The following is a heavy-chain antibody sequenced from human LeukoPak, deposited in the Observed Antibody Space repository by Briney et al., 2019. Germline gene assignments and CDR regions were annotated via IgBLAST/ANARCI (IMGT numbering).Heavy chain of an antibody. CDR3: AKGRGYYVNLDY. D-gene: IGHD3-3*01. Sequence: PGGSLRLSCAASGFTLSSYAMSWVRQGPGKGLEWVSAISGSGGRTYYADSVKGRFTISRDNSKNTLYLQMNSLRAEDTAVYYCAKGRGYYVNLDYWGQGTLVTVSS. CDR2: ISGSGGRT. V-gene: IGHV3-23*01. J-gene: IGHJ4*02. CDR1: GFTLSSYA.